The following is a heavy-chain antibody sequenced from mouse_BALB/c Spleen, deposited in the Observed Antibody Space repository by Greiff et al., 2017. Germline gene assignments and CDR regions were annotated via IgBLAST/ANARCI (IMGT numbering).Heavy chain of an antibody. J-gene: IGHJ3*01. CDR2: IHPSDSET. D-gene: IGHD1-2*01. V-gene: IGHV1-74*01. CDR3: ARRQLRLSWFAY. Sequence: QVQLQQPGAELVKPGASVKLSCKASGYTFTSYWMHWVKQRPGQGLEWIGMIHPSDSETRLNQKFKDKATLTVDKSSSTAYMQLSSPTSEDSAVYYCARRQLRLSWFAYWGQGTLVTVSA. CDR1: GYTFTSYW.